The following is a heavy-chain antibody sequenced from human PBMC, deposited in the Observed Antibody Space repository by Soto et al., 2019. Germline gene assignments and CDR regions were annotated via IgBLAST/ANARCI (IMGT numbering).Heavy chain of an antibody. CDR2: MNPNSGNT. J-gene: IGHJ4*02. CDR3: ARENLNTAGSYDY. Sequence: QVKLVQSGAEVKKPGASVKVSCKASGYTFTSYDINWVRQATGQGLEWMGWMNPNSGNTGYAQKFQGRVTMTRNTSISTAYMELSSLRSEDTAVYCCARENLNTAGSYDYWGQGTLVTVSS. CDR1: GYTFTSYD. D-gene: IGHD6-13*01. V-gene: IGHV1-8*01.